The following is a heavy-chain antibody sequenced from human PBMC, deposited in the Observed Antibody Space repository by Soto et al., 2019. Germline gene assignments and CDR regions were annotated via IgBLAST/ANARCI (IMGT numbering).Heavy chain of an antibody. CDR3: ARTRSAWSDFHYYSLDV. Sequence: QVQLVESGGGVVQPGRSLRLSCAASGFTFNSYGMHWVRQGPGNGLEWVAFISYDSTKTYYADSVKGRFTISRDNSNSALYVQMNRLTGEDTAVDYCARTRSAWSDFHYYSLDVWGQGTTVTVSS. J-gene: IGHJ6*02. CDR2: ISYDSTKT. V-gene: IGHV3-30*03. D-gene: IGHD1-26*01. CDR1: GFTFNSYG.